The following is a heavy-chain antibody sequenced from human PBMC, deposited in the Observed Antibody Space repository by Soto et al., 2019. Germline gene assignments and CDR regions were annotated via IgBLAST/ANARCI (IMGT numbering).Heavy chain of an antibody. CDR1: GGSISSSSYY. J-gene: IGHJ6*04. D-gene: IGHD6-13*01. V-gene: IGHV4-39*01. CDR3: ARPGIADAGGMDV. Sequence: SETLSLTCTVSGGSISSSSYYWGWIRQPPGKGLEWIGSIYYSGNTYYNPSLKSRVTISVDTSKNQFSLKLSSVTAADTAVYYCARPGIADAGGMDVWGKGTTVTVSS. CDR2: IYYSGNT.